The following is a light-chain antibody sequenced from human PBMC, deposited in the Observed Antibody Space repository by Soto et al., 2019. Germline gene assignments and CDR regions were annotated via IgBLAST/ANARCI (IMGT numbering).Light chain of an antibody. J-gene: IGKJ1*01. CDR3: QHYDSARWT. V-gene: IGKV3-20*01. CDR2: DAS. Sequence: EIMLTHSPGTLSLTPGERATLSCRASQSISSTYLTWYHQRPGQAPRLLIYDASRRATGIPDRFSGSGSGTDFSLTISRLEPEDFAVYYCQHYDSARWTFGLGTKVDIK. CDR1: QSISSTY.